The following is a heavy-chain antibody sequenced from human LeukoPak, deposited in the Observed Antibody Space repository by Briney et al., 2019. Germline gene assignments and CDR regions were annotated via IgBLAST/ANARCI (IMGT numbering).Heavy chain of an antibody. CDR3: ARQGYKDNEGVSGFDY. Sequence: PSETLSLTCTVSGDSISSRSYYWGWIRQPPGKGLEWIGNIYYSGSTYYNPSLKSRVTMSVDTSKNQFSLKLSSVTAADTAVYFCARQGYKDNEGVSGFDYWGQGTLVTVS. CDR2: IYYSGST. D-gene: IGHD5-24*01. CDR1: GDSISSRSYY. J-gene: IGHJ4*02. V-gene: IGHV4-39*01.